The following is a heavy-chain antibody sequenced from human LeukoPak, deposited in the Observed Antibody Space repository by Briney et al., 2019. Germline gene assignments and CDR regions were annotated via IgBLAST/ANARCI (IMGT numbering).Heavy chain of an antibody. CDR1: GFTFSSYA. CDR2: ISYDDGSNK. CDR3: ARESGGNNPYYFDY. V-gene: IGHV3-30*04. Sequence: GRSLRLSCAASGFTFSSYAFHWVRQAPGKGLEWVAVISYDDGSNKYYADSVKGRFTISRDNSKNTLYLQMNSLRTEDTAVYYCARESGGNNPYYFDYWGQGTLVTVSS. J-gene: IGHJ4*02. D-gene: IGHD1-14*01.